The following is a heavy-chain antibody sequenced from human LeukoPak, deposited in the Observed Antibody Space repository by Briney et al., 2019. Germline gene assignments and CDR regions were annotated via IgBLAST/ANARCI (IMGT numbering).Heavy chain of an antibody. D-gene: IGHD1-7*01. CDR2: INDSGRA. CDR1: GGSISNYY. J-gene: IGHJ6*03. CDR3: ARRWNYGRNYYIDV. Sequence: SETLSLTCAVYGGSISNYYWSWIRQPPGKVLEWLGEINDSGRANYNPSLMSRVTVSVDTSKNQFSLRLTSVTATDTAVYYCARRWNYGRNYYIDVWGKGATVSVSS. V-gene: IGHV4-34*01.